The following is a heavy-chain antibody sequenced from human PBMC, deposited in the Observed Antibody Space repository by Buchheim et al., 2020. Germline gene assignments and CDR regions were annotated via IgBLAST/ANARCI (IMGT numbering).Heavy chain of an antibody. CDR1: GGSISSGSYY. CDR3: ARHHRYYGTWYFDL. V-gene: IGHV4-61*02. Sequence: QVQLQESGPGLVKPSQTLSLTCTVSGGSISSGSYYWSWIRQPAGQGLEWIGRIYTSGSTNYNPSLKSRVTISVDTSKNQFSLKLSSVTAADTAVYFCARHHRYYGTWYFDLWGRGTL. CDR2: IYTSGST. J-gene: IGHJ2*01. D-gene: IGHD2/OR15-2a*01.